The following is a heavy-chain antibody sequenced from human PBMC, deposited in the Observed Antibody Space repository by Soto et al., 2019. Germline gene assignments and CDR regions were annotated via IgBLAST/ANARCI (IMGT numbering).Heavy chain of an antibody. J-gene: IGHJ3*01. Sequence: QVQLQESGPGLVEPSGTLSLTCTVSGGSIDSNNWWSWVRQPPGKGLEWIGEIYHSGTVTYSPSLKSRVTFSVDKANNQFSLKLSSVTAADTAVYYCASGKDYLLGRYDDTVDVWGQGRMVIVSS. CDR2: IYHSGTV. V-gene: IGHV4-4*02. CDR3: ASGKDYLLGRYDDTVDV. CDR1: GGSIDSNNW. D-gene: IGHD3-16*01.